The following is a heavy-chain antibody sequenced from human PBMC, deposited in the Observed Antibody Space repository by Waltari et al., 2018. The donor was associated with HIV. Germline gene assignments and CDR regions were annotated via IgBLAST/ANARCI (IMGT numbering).Heavy chain of an antibody. CDR1: GSTFNNYE. CDR3: VRGRERSTVDYFRGHHLFDA. J-gene: IGHJ5*02. CDR2: MNPERGHG. Sequence: QVLRVQSGDEVRRPRVSVKVSCKTSGSTFNNYELNWVRPASAQGLEWMASMNPERGHGGYARKFQDTRDSFIMTWDGSLTTAFLEVGTLKSDDMAIYYCVRGRERSTVDYFRGHHLFDAWSQGSRVVVSS. D-gene: IGHD4-17*01. V-gene: IGHV1-8*01.